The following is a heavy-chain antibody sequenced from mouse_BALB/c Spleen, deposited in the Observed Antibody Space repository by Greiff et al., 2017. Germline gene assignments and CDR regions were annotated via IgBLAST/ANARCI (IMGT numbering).Heavy chain of an antibody. CDR2: IYPGNGDT. D-gene: IGHD2-14*01. CDR3: ARSGDYRYDGDFDY. CDR1: GYTFTSYN. Sequence: QVQLQQSGAELVKPGASVKMSCKASGYTFTSYNMHWVKQTPGQGLEWIGAIYPGNGDTSYNQKFKGKATLTADKSSSTAYMQLSSLTSEDSAVYYCARSGDYRYDGDFDYWGQGTTLTVSS. J-gene: IGHJ2*01. V-gene: IGHV1-12*01.